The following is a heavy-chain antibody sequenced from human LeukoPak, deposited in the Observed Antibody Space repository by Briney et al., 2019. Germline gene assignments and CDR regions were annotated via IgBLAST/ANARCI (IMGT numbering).Heavy chain of an antibody. V-gene: IGHV3-53*01. CDR2: IYSGGST. D-gene: IGHD3-22*01. Sequence: GGSLRLSCAASGFTVSSNFMSWVRQAPGKGLEWVSVIYSGGSTYYADSVKGRFTISRDNSKNTLYLQMNSLRAEDTAVYYCASSNYYDSSGYYHWGQGTLVTVSS. J-gene: IGHJ5*02. CDR3: ASSNYYDSSGYYH. CDR1: GFTVSSNF.